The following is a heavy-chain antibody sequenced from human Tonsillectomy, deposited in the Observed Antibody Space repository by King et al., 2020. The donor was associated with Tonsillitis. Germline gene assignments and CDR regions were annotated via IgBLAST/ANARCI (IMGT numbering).Heavy chain of an antibody. CDR1: GFTFSNAW. Sequence: VQLVESGGGLVKPGGSLRLSCAASGFTFSNAWMNWVRQAPGKGLEWVGRIKSKTDGGTTDYGESVKGRFTIARDDSKNTLYLQMNSLKTEDTAVYYCTTVGVAVAGTLSFDYWGQGTLVTVSS. D-gene: IGHD6-19*01. CDR2: IKSKTDGGTT. J-gene: IGHJ4*02. V-gene: IGHV3-15*07. CDR3: TTVGVAVAGTLSFDY.